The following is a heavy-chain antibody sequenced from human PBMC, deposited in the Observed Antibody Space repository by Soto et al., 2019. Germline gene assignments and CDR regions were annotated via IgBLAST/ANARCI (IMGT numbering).Heavy chain of an antibody. CDR1: GGTFSNHA. V-gene: IGHV1-69*12. D-gene: IGHD6-13*01. CDR2: IIPIFSTP. Sequence: QVHLVQSGAEVKKPGSSVKVSCKTPGGTFSNHAINWVRQAPGQGLEWMGRIIPIFSTPNYEQKFQGRVTMTADESTITAYLELSSLKQDDTAVYYCAREVAADRTFRKDVFDIWGQGTLVTVSS. CDR3: AREVAADRTFRKDVFDI. J-gene: IGHJ3*02.